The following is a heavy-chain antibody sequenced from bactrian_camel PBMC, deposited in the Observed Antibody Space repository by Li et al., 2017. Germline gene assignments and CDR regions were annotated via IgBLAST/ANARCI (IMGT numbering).Heavy chain of an antibody. J-gene: IGHJ4*01. Sequence: HVQLVESGGGSVQAGGSLKLSCVASGIPIRTCGMAWYRQAPGKGRELVSSINSYGTTRYADSVKGRFTISQDNAKRTVYLQMNNLKIEDTAEYLCAANYRWQCDRPEYNYWGRGTQVTVS. CDR3: AANYRWQCDRPEYNY. CDR1: GIPIRTCG. D-gene: IGHD7*01. CDR2: INSYGTT. V-gene: IGHV3S53*01.